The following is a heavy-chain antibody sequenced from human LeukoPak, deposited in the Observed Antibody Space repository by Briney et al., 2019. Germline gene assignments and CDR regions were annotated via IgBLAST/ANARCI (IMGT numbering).Heavy chain of an antibody. CDR3: ARGGVDYSVWYYYYGMDV. D-gene: IGHD2-15*01. Sequence: GGSLRLSCAASGFTFSSYAMHWVRQAPGKGLEWVAVISYDGSNKYYADSVKGRFTISRDNSKNTLYLQMNSLRSEDTAVYYCARGGVDYSVWYYYYGMDVWGQGTTVTVSS. CDR1: GFTFSSYA. CDR2: ISYDGSNK. V-gene: IGHV3-30-3*01. J-gene: IGHJ6*02.